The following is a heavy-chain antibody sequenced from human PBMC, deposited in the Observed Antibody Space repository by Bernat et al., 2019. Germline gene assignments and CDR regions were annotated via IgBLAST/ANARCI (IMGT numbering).Heavy chain of an antibody. CDR2: IRSKANNYAT. Sequence: EVQLVESGGGLVQPGGSLKLSCAASGFTFSGSVMYWVRQASGKGLEWVGRIRSKANNYATIYAASVKGRFTISRDDSKNTAYLQMNSLKAEDTAVYYCTRLEDGYNFLVNWGQGTLVTVSS. CDR1: GFTFSGSV. J-gene: IGHJ1*01. CDR3: TRLEDGYNFLVN. V-gene: IGHV3-73*01. D-gene: IGHD5-24*01.